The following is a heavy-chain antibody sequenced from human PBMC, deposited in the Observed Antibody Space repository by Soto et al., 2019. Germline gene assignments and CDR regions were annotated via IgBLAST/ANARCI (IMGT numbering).Heavy chain of an antibody. Sequence: EVQLVQSRADVKKPGESVKISCKGSGYSFTTYWIAWVRQMPGKGLEWMGVIYPRDSDTRYSPSFQGQVTISADKSINTASLQWSSLKASDTAMYYCARQDGYALYYFDYWGQGTLVTVSS. D-gene: IGHD5-18*01. CDR2: IYPRDSDT. V-gene: IGHV5-51*01. CDR3: ARQDGYALYYFDY. J-gene: IGHJ4*02. CDR1: GYSFTTYW.